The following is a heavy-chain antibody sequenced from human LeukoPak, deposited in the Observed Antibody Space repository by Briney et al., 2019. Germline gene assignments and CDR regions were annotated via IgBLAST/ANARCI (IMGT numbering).Heavy chain of an antibody. D-gene: IGHD4-11*01. CDR2: TYSGGTT. J-gene: IGHJ3*02. CDR3: ARDREGTTVTIGAFDI. V-gene: IGHV3-53*01. CDR1: GFTVSSYF. Sequence: GGSLRLSCAASGFTVSSYFVSWVRQAPGKGLEWVSLTYSGGTTDYADSVKGRFTDSRDNSKNTLYLQMNSLRAEDTAMYYCARDREGTTVTIGAFDIWGQGTMVTVSS.